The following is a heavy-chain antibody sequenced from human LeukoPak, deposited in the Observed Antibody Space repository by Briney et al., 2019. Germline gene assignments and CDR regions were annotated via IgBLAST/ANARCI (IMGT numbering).Heavy chain of an antibody. J-gene: IGHJ4*02. CDR3: ARWEYSRSWYFDF. Sequence: HPGGSLRLSCAASGFTFSSYWMSWVRQAPGKGLEWVANIKQGESEISYVDSVKGRFTISRDNAKNLLYLQMNSLRAEDTAVYYCARWEYSRSWYFDFWGQGTLVIVSS. V-gene: IGHV3-7*01. CDR1: GFTFSSYW. D-gene: IGHD6-13*01. CDR2: IKQGESEI.